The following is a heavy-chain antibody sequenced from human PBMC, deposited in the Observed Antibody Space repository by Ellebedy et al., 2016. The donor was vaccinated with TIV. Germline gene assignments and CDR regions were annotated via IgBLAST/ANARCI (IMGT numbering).Heavy chain of an antibody. D-gene: IGHD3-22*01. Sequence: GGSLRLSCAASGFTFNSYWMSWVRQAPGKGLEWVANINQDGSRIYYVDSVKGRFTISRDNAKNSVFLLMNTLRVEDTAVYPCARDGAYGDYSPGYYGMDVWGQGTTVTVSS. V-gene: IGHV3-7*03. CDR2: INQDGSRI. CDR1: GFTFNSYW. J-gene: IGHJ6*02. CDR3: ARDGAYGDYSPGYYGMDV.